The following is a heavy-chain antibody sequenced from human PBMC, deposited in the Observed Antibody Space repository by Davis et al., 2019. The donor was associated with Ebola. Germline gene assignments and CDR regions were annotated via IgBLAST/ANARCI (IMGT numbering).Heavy chain of an antibody. CDR1: GFSLSTSGMC. J-gene: IGHJ3*02. Sequence: SGPTLVKPTQTLTLTCTFSGFSLSTSGMCVSWIRQPPGKALEWLALIDWDDDKYYSTSLKTRLTISKDTSKNQVVLTMTNMDPVDTATYYCARMIGDELYSSGPEAAFDIWGQGTMVTVSS. CDR3: ARMIGDELYSSGPEAAFDI. CDR2: IDWDDDK. V-gene: IGHV2-70*01. D-gene: IGHD6-19*01.